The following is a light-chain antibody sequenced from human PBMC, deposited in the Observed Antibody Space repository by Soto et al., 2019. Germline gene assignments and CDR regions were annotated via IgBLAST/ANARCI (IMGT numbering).Light chain of an antibody. CDR2: DVS. CDR3: SSYTSSSLYV. J-gene: IGLJ1*01. CDR1: SSDVGGYNY. V-gene: IGLV2-14*01. Sequence: QSALTQPASVSGSPGQSITISCTGTSSDVGGYNYVSWYQQHPGKAPKLMIYDVSNRPSGVSNRFSGSKSGNTASLTISGLQAENEADYYCSSYTSSSLYVFGTGTKLNVL.